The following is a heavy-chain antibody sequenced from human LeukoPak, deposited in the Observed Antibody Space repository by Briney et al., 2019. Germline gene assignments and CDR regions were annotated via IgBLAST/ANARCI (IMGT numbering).Heavy chain of an antibody. CDR1: GFTFSSYS. CDR3: ARDSSSWTTGY. CDR2: ISSSSSYI. J-gene: IGHJ4*02. D-gene: IGHD6-13*01. V-gene: IGHV3-21*01. Sequence: PGGSLRLSCAASGFTFSSYSMNWVRQAPGKGLEWASSISSSSSYIYYADSVKGRFTISRDNAKNSLYLQMNSLRAEDTAVYYCARDSSSWTTGYWGQGTLVTVSS.